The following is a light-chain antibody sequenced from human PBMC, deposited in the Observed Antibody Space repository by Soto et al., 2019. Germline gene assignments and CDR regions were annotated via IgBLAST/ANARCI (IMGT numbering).Light chain of an antibody. CDR2: STT. Sequence: QTVVTQEPSLTVSPGGTVTLTCASSTGAVTSGYYVNWFQQKPGQAPTALIFSTTNKHSWTPARFSGSLLGGKAALTLSGVQPEDEADYYCLVYSGGLVVLGGGTKVTVL. V-gene: IGLV7-43*01. CDR3: LVYSGGLVV. CDR1: TGAVTSGYY. J-gene: IGLJ2*01.